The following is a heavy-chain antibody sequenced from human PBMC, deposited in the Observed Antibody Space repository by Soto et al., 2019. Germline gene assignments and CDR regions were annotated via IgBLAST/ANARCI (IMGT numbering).Heavy chain of an antibody. D-gene: IGHD5-12*01. CDR3: ARASVRDGYHCDY. Sequence: SVKVSCKASEGTFSSYAISWVRQAPGQGLEWMGGIIPIFGTANYAQKFQGRVTITADESTSTAYMELSSLRSEDTAVYYCARASVRDGYHCDYWGQGTLVTVSS. CDR1: EGTFSSYA. J-gene: IGHJ4*02. V-gene: IGHV1-69*13. CDR2: IIPIFGTA.